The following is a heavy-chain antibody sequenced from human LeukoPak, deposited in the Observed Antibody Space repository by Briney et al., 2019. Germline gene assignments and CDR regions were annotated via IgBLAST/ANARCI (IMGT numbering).Heavy chain of an antibody. CDR3: AKASSALGTSGNYYFDY. V-gene: IGHV3-9*01. CDR1: GFTFSSYW. Sequence: GGSLRLSCAASGFTFSSYWMHWVRQAPGKGLEWVSGISWNSGRIGYVDSVKGRFTISRDNAKNSLYLQMNSLRAEDTALYYCAKASSALGTSGNYYFDYWGQGTLVTVSS. J-gene: IGHJ4*02. D-gene: IGHD1-1*01. CDR2: ISWNSGRI.